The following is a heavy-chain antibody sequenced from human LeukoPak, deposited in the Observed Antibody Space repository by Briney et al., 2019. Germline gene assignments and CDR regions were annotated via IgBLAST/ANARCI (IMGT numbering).Heavy chain of an antibody. D-gene: IGHD5-24*01. V-gene: IGHV4-61*02. Sequence: MTSQTLSLTCTVSGGSISSGSYYRSWIRQPAGKGLEWIGRIYYSGSTYYNPSLKSRVTISVDTSKNQFSLKLSSVTAADTAVYYCARRDGYNRLDAFDIWGQGTMVTVSS. CDR1: GGSISSGSYY. CDR3: ARRDGYNRLDAFDI. CDR2: IYYSGST. J-gene: IGHJ3*02.